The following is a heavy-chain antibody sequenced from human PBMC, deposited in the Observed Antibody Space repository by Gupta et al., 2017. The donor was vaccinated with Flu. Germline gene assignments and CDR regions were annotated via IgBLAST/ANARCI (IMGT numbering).Heavy chain of an antibody. CDR2: INPNSGGT. CDR3: ARVAAARPYIAVASLLDY. CDR1: GYTFTGYY. J-gene: IGHJ4*02. V-gene: IGHV1-2*02. Sequence: QVQLVQSGAEVKKPGASVKVSCKASGYTFTGYYMHWVRQAPGQGLEWMGWINPNSGGTNYAQKFQGRVTMTRDTSISTAYMELSRLRSDDTAVYYCARVAAARPYIAVASLLDYWGQGTLVTVSS. D-gene: IGHD6-19*01.